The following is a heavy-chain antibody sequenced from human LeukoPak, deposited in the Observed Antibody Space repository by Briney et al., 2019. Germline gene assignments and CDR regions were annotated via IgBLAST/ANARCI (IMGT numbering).Heavy chain of an antibody. D-gene: IGHD4-23*01. CDR1: GGTFSSYT. V-gene: IGHV1-69*02. CDR3: ARATGNSDHSPREPIHWYFDL. Sequence: SVKVSCKASGGTFSSYTISWVRQAPGQGLEWMGRIIPILGIANYAQKFQGRVTITADESTSTAYMELSSLRSEDTAVYFCARATGNSDHSPREPIHWYFDLWGRGTLVTVSS. J-gene: IGHJ2*01. CDR2: IIPILGIA.